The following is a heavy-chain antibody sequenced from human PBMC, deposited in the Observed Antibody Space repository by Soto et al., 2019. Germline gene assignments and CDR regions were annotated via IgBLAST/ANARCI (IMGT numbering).Heavy chain of an antibody. Sequence: ASVKVSGKASGYTFTSYGISWVRQATGQGLEWMGWISAYNGNTNYAQKLQGRVTMTTDTSTSTAYMELRSLRSDDTAVYYCASGLITFGGVIPPSLDYWGHGTLVTVSS. CDR3: ASGLITFGGVIPPSLDY. D-gene: IGHD3-16*02. CDR1: GYTFTSYG. CDR2: ISAYNGNT. V-gene: IGHV1-18*01. J-gene: IGHJ4*01.